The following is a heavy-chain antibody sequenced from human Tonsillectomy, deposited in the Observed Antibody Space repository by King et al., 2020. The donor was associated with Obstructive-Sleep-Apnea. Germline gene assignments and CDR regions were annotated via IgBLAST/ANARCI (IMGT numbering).Heavy chain of an antibody. Sequence: VQLVESGSEVKKPGASVKVSCKASGYTFTSNDITWVRQAPGQGLEWMGWISVSNGSTNYAQKFQGRVTMTTETSTRTAYMELRSLRSDDPATYYCARDLGEPISGWFDPWGQGTLVTVSS. J-gene: IGHJ5*02. V-gene: IGHV1-18*04. CDR2: ISVSNGST. CDR1: GYTFTSND. CDR3: ARDLGEPISGWFDP. D-gene: IGHD1-26*01.